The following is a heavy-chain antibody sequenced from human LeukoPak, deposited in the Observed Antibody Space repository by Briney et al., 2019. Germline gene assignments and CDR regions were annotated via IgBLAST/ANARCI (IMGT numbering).Heavy chain of an antibody. V-gene: IGHV1-8*02. CDR3: ARASSGYDSGEDYFDY. D-gene: IGHD5-12*01. CDR1: GYTFTSYY. J-gene: IGHJ4*02. Sequence: GASVKVSCKASGYTFTSYYMHWVRQATGQGLEWMGWMNPDNDDTLYAQKFQGRVTTTRNTSISTAYMELNSLTSDDTAVYYCARASSGYDSGEDYFDYWGQGTLVTVSS. CDR2: MNPDNDDT.